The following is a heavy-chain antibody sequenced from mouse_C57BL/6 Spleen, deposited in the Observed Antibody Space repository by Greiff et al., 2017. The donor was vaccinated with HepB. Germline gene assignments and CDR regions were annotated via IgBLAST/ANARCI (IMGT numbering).Heavy chain of an antibody. CDR2: IDPSDSYT. Sequence: QVQLQQPGAELVKPGASVKLSCKASGYTFTSYWMQWVKQRPGQGLEWIGEIDPSDSYTNYNQKFKGKATLTVDTSSSTAYMQLSSLTSEDSAVYYCARRALYDYDGGFAYWGQGTLVTVSA. D-gene: IGHD2-4*01. V-gene: IGHV1-50*01. CDR1: GYTFTSYW. CDR3: ARRALYDYDGGFAY. J-gene: IGHJ3*01.